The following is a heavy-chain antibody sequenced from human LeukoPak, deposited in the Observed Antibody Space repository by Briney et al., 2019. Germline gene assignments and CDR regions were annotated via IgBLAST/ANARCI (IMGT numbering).Heavy chain of an antibody. V-gene: IGHV3-23*01. CDR2: ISGSGGST. CDR1: GFTFSAYA. D-gene: IGHD3-10*01. Sequence: GGSLRLSCEASGFTFSAYAMTWVRRAPGKGLEWVSAISGSGGSTYYADSVKGRFTISRDNSKNTLYLQMNSLRVEDTAVYYCAKDPSGSYYGMDVWGQGTTVTVSS. CDR3: AKDPSGSYYGMDV. J-gene: IGHJ6*02.